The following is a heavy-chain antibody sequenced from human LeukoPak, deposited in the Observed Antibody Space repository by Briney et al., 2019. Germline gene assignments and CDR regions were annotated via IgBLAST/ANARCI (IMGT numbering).Heavy chain of an antibody. CDR3: ARDLQLIYYGMDV. J-gene: IGHJ6*04. V-gene: IGHV1-3*01. CDR2: INAGTGNT. CDR1: GYTFTTYA. D-gene: IGHD5-24*01. Sequence: ASVKVSCKASGYTFTTYAIDWVRQASGQRLEWMGWINAGTGNTKYSENFQGRVTFSRDTSANTAYMELSSLRSEDTAVYYCARDLQLIYYGMDVWGKGTTVTVSS.